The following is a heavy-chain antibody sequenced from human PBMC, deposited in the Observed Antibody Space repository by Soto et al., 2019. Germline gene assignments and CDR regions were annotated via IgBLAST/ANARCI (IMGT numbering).Heavy chain of an antibody. CDR3: ARDLGGWPDY. V-gene: IGHV1-3*01. CDR1: GYTFTSYA. D-gene: IGHD2-15*01. CDR2: NNDGNGNT. J-gene: IGHJ4*02. Sequence: QVQLVQSGAEVKKPGASVKVSCKASGYTFTSYAMHWVREAPGQRLEWMGWNNDGNGNTKYSQKFQGRGTITRDTSASTAYKELSSLRSEDTAVYYCARDLGGWPDYWGQGTLVTVSS.